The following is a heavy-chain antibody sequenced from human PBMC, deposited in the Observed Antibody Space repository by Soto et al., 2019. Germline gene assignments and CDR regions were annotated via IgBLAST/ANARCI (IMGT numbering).Heavy chain of an antibody. CDR1: GFTFSSYA. CDR3: GKDGSSSFAYGDY. D-gene: IGHD6-6*01. J-gene: IGHJ4*02. V-gene: IGHV3-64D*06. CDR2: ISSNGGST. Sequence: PGGSLRLSCSASGFTFSSYAMHWVRQAPGKGLEYVSAISSNGGSTYYADSVKGRFTISRDNSKNTLYLQMSSLRAEDTAVYYCGKDGSSSFAYGDYWGQGTLVKVSS.